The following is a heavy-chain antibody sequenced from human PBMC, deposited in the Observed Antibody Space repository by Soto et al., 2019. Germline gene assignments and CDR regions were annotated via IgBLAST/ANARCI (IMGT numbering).Heavy chain of an antibody. D-gene: IGHD6-13*01. J-gene: IGHJ6*02. V-gene: IGHV5-10-1*01. CDR1: GYSFTSYW. Sequence: PGESLKISCKGSGYSFTSYWISWVRQMPGKGLEWMGRIDPSDSYTNYSPSFQGHVTISADKSISTAYLQWSSLKASDTAMYYCARTPGIAAAGTTYYYYGMDVWGQGTKVTVSS. CDR3: ARTPGIAAAGTTYYYYGMDV. CDR2: IDPSDSYT.